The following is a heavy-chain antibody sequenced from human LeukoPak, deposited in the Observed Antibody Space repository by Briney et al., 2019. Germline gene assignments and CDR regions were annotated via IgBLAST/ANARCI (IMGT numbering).Heavy chain of an antibody. Sequence: ASVKVSCKASGYTLTDYYIHWVRQAPGQGLEWMGWINPNSGGTNYAQKFQGRVAMTRDTSISTAYMELSRLRSDDTAVYFCASGFMGYDRSGYYDDAFDIWGQGTMVTVSS. CDR2: INPNSGGT. CDR1: GYTLTDYY. D-gene: IGHD3-22*01. J-gene: IGHJ3*02. V-gene: IGHV1-2*02. CDR3: ASGFMGYDRSGYYDDAFDI.